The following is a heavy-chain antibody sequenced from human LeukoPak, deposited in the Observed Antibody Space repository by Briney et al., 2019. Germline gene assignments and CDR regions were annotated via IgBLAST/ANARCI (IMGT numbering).Heavy chain of an antibody. CDR2: INPNSGGT. V-gene: IGHV1-2*02. CDR3: ARCGDSSGYYYLSFDY. D-gene: IGHD3-22*01. CDR1: GYTFTGYY. Sequence: GASVKVSCKASGYTFTGYYMHWVRQAPGQGLVWMGWINPNSGGTKYAQKFQGRVTMSVDTSKNQFSLKLSSVTAADTAVYYCARCGDSSGYYYLSFDYWGQGTLVTVSS. J-gene: IGHJ4*02.